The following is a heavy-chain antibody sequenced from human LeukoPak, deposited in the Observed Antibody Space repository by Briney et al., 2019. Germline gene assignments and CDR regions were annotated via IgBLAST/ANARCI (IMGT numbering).Heavy chain of an antibody. CDR3: ARYCGGDCYGMDV. D-gene: IGHD2-21*01. Sequence: SGGSLRLSWAVSEVTFSSYWMSWVRQAPGKGLGWVANTNQDGSEEHYADSVKGRFTISRDNAKNSLYLQMNSLRAEDTAVYYCARYCGGDCYGMDVWGQGTTVIVSS. J-gene: IGHJ6*02. V-gene: IGHV3-7*01. CDR1: EVTFSSYW. CDR2: TNQDGSEE.